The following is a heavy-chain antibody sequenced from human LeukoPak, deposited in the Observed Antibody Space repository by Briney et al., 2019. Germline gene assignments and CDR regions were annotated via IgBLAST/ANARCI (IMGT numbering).Heavy chain of an antibody. J-gene: IGHJ4*02. V-gene: IGHV3-53*01. Sequence: GGSLRLSCAASGFTFSIYSMYWVRQAPGKGLEWVSFIYSGTTHYSDSVKGRFTISRDNSKNTLYLQMNSLRAEDTAVYYCARRAGAYSHPYDYWGQGTLVTVSS. D-gene: IGHD4/OR15-4a*01. CDR1: GFTFSIYS. CDR3: ARRAGAYSHPYDY. CDR2: IYSGTT.